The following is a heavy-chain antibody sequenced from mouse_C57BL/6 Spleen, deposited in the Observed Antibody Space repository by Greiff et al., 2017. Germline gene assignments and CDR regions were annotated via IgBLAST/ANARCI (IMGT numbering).Heavy chain of an antibody. CDR2: IYPGDGDT. CDR3: ASRDGYYWFAY. J-gene: IGHJ3*01. Sequence: VKVVESGAELVKPGASVKISCKASGYAFSSYWMNWVKQRPGKGLEWIGQIYPGDGDTNYNGKFKGKATLTADKSSSTAYMQLSSLTSEDSAVYFCASRDGYYWFAYWGQGTLVTVSA. V-gene: IGHV1-80*01. CDR1: GYAFSSYW. D-gene: IGHD2-3*01.